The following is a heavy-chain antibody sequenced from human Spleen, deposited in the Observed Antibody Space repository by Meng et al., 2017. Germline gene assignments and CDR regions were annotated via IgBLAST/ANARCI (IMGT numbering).Heavy chain of an antibody. CDR2: INHSGST. CDR3: ARVNPLYYYYGMDV. CDR1: GGSFSGYY. J-gene: IGHJ6*01. V-gene: IGHV4-34*01. Sequence: SETLSLTCAVYGGSFSGYYWSWIRQPPGKGLEWIGEINHSGSTNYNPSLKSRVTISVDTSKNQFSLKLSSVTAADTAVYYCARVNPLYYYYGMDVWGQGTTVTGYS.